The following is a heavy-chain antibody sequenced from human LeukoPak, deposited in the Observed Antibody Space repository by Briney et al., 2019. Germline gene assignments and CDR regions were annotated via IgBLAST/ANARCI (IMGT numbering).Heavy chain of an antibody. J-gene: IGHJ4*02. D-gene: IGHD3-22*01. CDR2: IYPGDSDT. CDR1: GSSFTTYW. Sequence: NRGASLKISCKGSGSSFTTYWIAWVRQMPWKGLEWMGIIYPGDSDTRYSPSFQGQVTISADKSISTAYLQWSSLKASDTAMYYCARSNYYDSYTNYWGQGTLVTVSS. V-gene: IGHV5-51*01. CDR3: ARSNYYDSYTNY.